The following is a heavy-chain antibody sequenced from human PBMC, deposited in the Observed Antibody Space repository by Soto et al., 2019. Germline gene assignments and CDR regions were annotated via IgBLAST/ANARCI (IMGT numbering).Heavy chain of an antibody. J-gene: IGHJ5*02. Sequence: SETLSLTCTVSGDSISDVNYYWSWIRQSPDKGLEWIGHIYDGGSTYSNPSLKSRVTVSIDTSKNQFSLQLSSMTAADTAVYYCARGGPSSKWLDPWGQGTLVTVSS. CDR1: GDSISDVNYY. V-gene: IGHV4-30-4*01. CDR3: ARGGPSSKWLDP. CDR2: IYDGGST.